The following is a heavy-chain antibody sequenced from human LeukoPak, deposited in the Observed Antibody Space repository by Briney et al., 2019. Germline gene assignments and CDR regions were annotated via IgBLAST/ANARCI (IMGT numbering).Heavy chain of an antibody. CDR1: GGSIGSYY. Sequence: SETLSLTCTVSGGSIGSYYWSWIRQPPGKGLEWIGYIYYSGSTNYNPSLKSRVTISVDTSKNQFSLKLSSVTAADTAVYYCAREGGGYNVFDYWGQGTLVTVSS. V-gene: IGHV4-59*01. CDR3: AREGGGYNVFDY. CDR2: IYYSGST. D-gene: IGHD5-24*01. J-gene: IGHJ4*02.